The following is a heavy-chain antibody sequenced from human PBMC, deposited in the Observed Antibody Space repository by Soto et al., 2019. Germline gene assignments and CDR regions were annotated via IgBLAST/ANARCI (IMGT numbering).Heavy chain of an antibody. CDR2: VIPLLDAS. CDR1: GATFNDYT. V-gene: IGHV1-69*08. CDR3: ASGKSQMTQDRMGFYYYMDV. Sequence: QVQLVQSGAEVKKPGSSVRISCAASGATFNDYTFTWVRRAPGQGLEWMGRVIPLLDASNYAEKFQDRVTITADRSTSTVYMELSGLKSEDSAIYYCASGKSQMTQDRMGFYYYMDVWGKGTTVTVYS. D-gene: IGHD2-15*01. J-gene: IGHJ6*03.